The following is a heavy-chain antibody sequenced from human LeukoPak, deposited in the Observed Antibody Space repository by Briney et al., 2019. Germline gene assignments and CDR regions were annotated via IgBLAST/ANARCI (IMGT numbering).Heavy chain of an antibody. J-gene: IGHJ4*02. Sequence: GGPLSPSWPALDSPFATMPLAGARRPPGKGLEWVSAISGSGGSTYYADSVKGRFTISRDNSKNTLYLQMNSLRAEDTAVYYCAKGYQTMDYWGQGTLVTVSS. D-gene: IGHD3-10*01. CDR2: ISGSGGST. CDR1: DSPFATMP. CDR3: AKGYQTMDY. V-gene: IGHV3-23*01.